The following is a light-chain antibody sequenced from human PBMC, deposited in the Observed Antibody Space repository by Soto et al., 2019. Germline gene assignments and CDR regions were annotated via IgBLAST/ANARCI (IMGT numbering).Light chain of an antibody. CDR1: QSVTSSY. V-gene: IGKV3-20*01. J-gene: IGKJ1*01. CDR2: RAS. CDR3: QQYGCSPWT. Sequence: EIVLTQSPGTLSSSPGERATLSCRASQSVTSSYLAWYQQKPGQAPRLLIYRASSRATGIPDRFSGSGSGTDFTLTISRLEPEDFAVYYCQQYGCSPWTFGQGTKVEIK.